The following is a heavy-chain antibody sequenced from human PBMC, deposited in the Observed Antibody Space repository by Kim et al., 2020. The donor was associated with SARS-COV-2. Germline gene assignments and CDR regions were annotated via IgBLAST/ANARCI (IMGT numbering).Heavy chain of an antibody. CDR2: ISGSGDIT. CDR1: GFTFSSYA. V-gene: IGHV3-23*01. CDR3: AKGRTSGGGALDV. D-gene: IGHD2-15*01. Sequence: GGSLRLSCAASGFTFSSYAMNWVRQAPGKGLEWVSAISGSGDITYYADSVKGRFTISRDNSRSTLYLQVNSLRAEETAVYYCAKGRTSGGGALDVWGQGATVTVSS. J-gene: IGHJ6*02.